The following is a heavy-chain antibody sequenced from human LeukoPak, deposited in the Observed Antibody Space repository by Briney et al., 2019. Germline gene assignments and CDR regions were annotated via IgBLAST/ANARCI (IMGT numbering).Heavy chain of an antibody. CDR3: ARGPVYYYGSGSGRNWYFDL. V-gene: IGHV7-4-1*02. Sequence: GASVKVSCKASGYTFTSYAMNWVRQAPGQGLEWMGWINTNTGNPTYAQGFTGRFVFSLDTSVSTAYLQISSLKAEDTAVYYCARGPVYYYGSGSGRNWYFDLWGRGTLVTVSS. D-gene: IGHD3-10*01. CDR1: GYTFTSYA. CDR2: INTNTGNP. J-gene: IGHJ2*01.